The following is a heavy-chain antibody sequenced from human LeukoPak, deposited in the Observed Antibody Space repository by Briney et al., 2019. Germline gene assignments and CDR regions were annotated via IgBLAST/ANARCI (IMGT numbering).Heavy chain of an antibody. J-gene: IGHJ4*02. Sequence: ASVTVSFKVSGYTLTELSMHWVRQAPGKGRERMGGLDAEDFERNYAQKFQGRLTVTEDTATKTAYMELSSLTSEDTAFYYCALRAGSPAPAERDYWGQGTLVTVSS. CDR1: GYTLTELS. V-gene: IGHV1-24*01. CDR3: ALRAGSPAPAERDY. CDR2: LDAEDFER. D-gene: IGHD6-13*01.